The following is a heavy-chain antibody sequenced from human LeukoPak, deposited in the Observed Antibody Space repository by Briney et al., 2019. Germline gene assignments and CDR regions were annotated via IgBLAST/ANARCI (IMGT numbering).Heavy chain of an antibody. J-gene: IGHJ4*02. D-gene: IGHD6-19*01. CDR1: GGSISSYY. Sequence: PSETLSLTCTVSGGSISSYYWSWIRQPPGKGLEWIGYIYYSGSTNYNPSLKSRVTMSVDTSKNQFSLKLNSVTAADTAVYYCARGGSDAFDYWGQGTLVTVSS. V-gene: IGHV4-59*12. CDR3: ARGGSDAFDY. CDR2: IYYSGST.